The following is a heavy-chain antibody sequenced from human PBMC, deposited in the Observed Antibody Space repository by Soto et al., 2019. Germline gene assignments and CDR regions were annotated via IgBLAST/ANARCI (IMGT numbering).Heavy chain of an antibody. Sequence: PGGSLRLSCAASGFTFSSYAMHWVRQAPGKGLEWVAVISYDGSNKYYADSVKGRFTISRDNSKNTLYLQMNSLRAEDTAVYYCAAEYYDFWSGYYPGYYYGMDVWGQGTTVTVSS. CDR2: ISYDGSNK. CDR1: GFTFSSYA. CDR3: AAEYYDFWSGYYPGYYYGMDV. D-gene: IGHD3-3*01. V-gene: IGHV3-30-3*01. J-gene: IGHJ6*02.